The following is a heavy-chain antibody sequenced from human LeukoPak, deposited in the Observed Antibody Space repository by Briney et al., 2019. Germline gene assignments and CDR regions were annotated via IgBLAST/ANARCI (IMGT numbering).Heavy chain of an antibody. D-gene: IGHD5-18*01. Sequence: ASVTVSCKASGGTFSSYAISWVRQAPGQGLEWMGGIIPIFGTANYAQKFQGRVTITADESTSTAYMELSSLRSEDTAVYYCAREGGTAMVTWYNWFDPWGQGTLVTVSS. CDR3: AREGGTAMVTWYNWFDP. J-gene: IGHJ5*02. CDR1: GGTFSSYA. CDR2: IIPIFGTA. V-gene: IGHV1-69*13.